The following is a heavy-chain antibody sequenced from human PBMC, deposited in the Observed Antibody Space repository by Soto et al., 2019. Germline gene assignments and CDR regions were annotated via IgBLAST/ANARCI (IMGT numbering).Heavy chain of an antibody. D-gene: IGHD2-8*01. CDR3: AHPRGYGVFDAYDI. V-gene: IGHV3-23*01. Sequence: LRLSCAASGFTFSTYAMIWVRQAPGKGLEWVSAISGSGAEIYYTDSVRGRFAISRDNSIDTLFLQMSHLKTEDTAVYYCAHPRGYGVFDAYDIWGQGTMVTVSS. J-gene: IGHJ3*02. CDR2: ISGSGAEI. CDR1: GFTFSTYA.